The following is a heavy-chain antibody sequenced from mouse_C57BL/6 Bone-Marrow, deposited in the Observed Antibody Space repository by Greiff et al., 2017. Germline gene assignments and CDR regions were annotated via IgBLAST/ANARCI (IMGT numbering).Heavy chain of an antibody. J-gene: IGHJ3*01. CDR3: ARLFMITTRRTFAY. CDR1: GFTFSDYG. D-gene: IGHD2-4*01. V-gene: IGHV5-15*04. Sequence: EVKLVESGGGLVQPGGSLKLSCAASGFTFSDYGMAWVRQAPRKGPEWVAFISNLAYRIYYADTVTGRFTISRENAKNTLYLERSSLRSEDTAMYYCARLFMITTRRTFAYWGQGTLVTVSA. CDR2: ISNLAYRI.